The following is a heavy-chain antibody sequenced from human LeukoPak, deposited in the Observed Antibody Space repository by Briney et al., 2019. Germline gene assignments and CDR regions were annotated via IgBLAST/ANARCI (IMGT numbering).Heavy chain of an antibody. CDR1: GFAFRNYG. Sequence: GGALRLSCSASGFAFRNYGMAWVRQAPGKGLDFVSAVNAKGDVTFYADSVKGRFTMSRDNSKHTLYLQMNSLRAEDTAVYYCAKEKGDGLPFDYWGQGTLITVSS. J-gene: IGHJ4*02. D-gene: IGHD5-24*01. V-gene: IGHV3-23*01. CDR3: AKEKGDGLPFDY. CDR2: VNAKGDVT.